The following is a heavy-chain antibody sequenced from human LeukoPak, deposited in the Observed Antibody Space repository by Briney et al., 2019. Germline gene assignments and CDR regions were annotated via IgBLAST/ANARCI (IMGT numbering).Heavy chain of an antibody. CDR3: ARDWWSGYFDY. CDR1: GGSISSNF. D-gene: IGHD2-15*01. V-gene: IGHV4-59*12. J-gene: IGHJ4*02. Sequence: KPSETLSLTCTVSGGSISSNFWSWIRQPPGKGLEWIGYIYYSGTTSYNASLKSRVTMSVDTSKNQFSLKLSSVTAADTAVYYCARDWWSGYFDYWGQGTLVTVSS. CDR2: IYYSGTT.